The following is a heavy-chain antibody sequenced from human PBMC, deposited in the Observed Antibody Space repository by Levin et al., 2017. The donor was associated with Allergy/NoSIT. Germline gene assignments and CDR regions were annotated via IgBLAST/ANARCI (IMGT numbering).Heavy chain of an antibody. V-gene: IGHV1-69*13. CDR2: IIPIFGTA. D-gene: IGHD2-2*01. CDR3: ARGEDCSSTSCYGGWFDP. J-gene: IGHJ5*02. CDR1: GGTFSSYA. Sequence: SVKVSCKASGGTFSSYAISWVRQAPGQGLEWMGGIIPIFGTANYAQKFQGRVTITADESTSTAYMELSSLRSEDTAVYYCARGEDCSSTSCYGGWFDPWGQGTLVTVSS.